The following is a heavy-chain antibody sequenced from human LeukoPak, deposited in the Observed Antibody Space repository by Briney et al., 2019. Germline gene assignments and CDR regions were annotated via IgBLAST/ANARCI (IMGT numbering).Heavy chain of an antibody. CDR1: GFTFSNSA. CDR2: ISFSGEST. Sequence: PGGSLRLSCAASGFTFSNSAMTWVRQAPGKGLEWVSLISFSGESTFYAESVKGRLTIARDHSKDSLYLQMNSLRAEDTAIYYCAKDIQLSTWGLGTMVTVSS. D-gene: IGHD5-24*01. CDR3: AKDIQLST. V-gene: IGHV3-23*01. J-gene: IGHJ3*01.